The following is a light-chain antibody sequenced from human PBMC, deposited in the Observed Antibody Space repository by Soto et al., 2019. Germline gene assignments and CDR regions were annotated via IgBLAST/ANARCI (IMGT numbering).Light chain of an antibody. J-gene: IGKJ4*01. V-gene: IGKV3-15*01. CDR2: AAS. Sequence: DTVMTQSPATLSVSPGESATLSCRASQSVSSNVAWYQQKPGQAPRLLIYAASTRATGISTRFRGSGSGTDFTLTINSLQSEDFAVDDCQPYTDWPALTFGGGTKVE. CDR1: QSVSSN. CDR3: QPYTDWPALT.